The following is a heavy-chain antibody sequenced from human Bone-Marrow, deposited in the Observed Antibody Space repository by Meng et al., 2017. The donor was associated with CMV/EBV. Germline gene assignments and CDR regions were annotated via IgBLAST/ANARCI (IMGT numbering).Heavy chain of an antibody. V-gene: IGHV4-59*01. J-gene: IGHJ4*02. CDR2: TYYSGST. Sequence: GSLRLSCTVSGGSISSYYWSWIRQPPGKGLEWIGYTYYSGSTNYNPSLKSRVTISVDTSKNQFSLKLSSVTAADTAVYYCARGGYGDYEYDYWGQGTLVTVSS. CDR1: GGSISSYY. CDR3: ARGGYGDYEYDY. D-gene: IGHD4-17*01.